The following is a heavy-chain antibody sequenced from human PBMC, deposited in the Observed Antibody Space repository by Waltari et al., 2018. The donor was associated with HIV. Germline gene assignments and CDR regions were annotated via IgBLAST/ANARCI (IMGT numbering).Heavy chain of an antibody. CDR3: ARDINGGWGY. Sequence: EVQLVESGGGLVQPGGSLRLSCAASGFTFSNYTMNWVRQDPGKGLEWVSYISRSSSSIFYADSVNVRFTISRDNAKNSLYLQMNSLRVEDTAVYYCARDINGGWGYWGQGTLVTVAS. V-gene: IGHV3-48*01. J-gene: IGHJ4*02. CDR1: GFTFSNYT. D-gene: IGHD7-27*01. CDR2: ISRSSSSI.